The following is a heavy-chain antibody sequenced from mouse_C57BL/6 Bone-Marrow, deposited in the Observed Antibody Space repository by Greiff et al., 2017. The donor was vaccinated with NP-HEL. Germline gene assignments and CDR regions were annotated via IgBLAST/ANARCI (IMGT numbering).Heavy chain of an antibody. V-gene: IGHV1-63*01. CDR2: IYPGGGYT. CDR1: GYTFTNYW. Sequence: VKVVESGAELVRPGTSVKMSCKASGYTFTNYWIGWAKQRPGHGLEWIGDIYPGGGYTNYNEKFKGKATLTADKSSSTAYMQFSSLTSEDSAIYYCARNPAMDYWGQGTSVTVSS. J-gene: IGHJ4*01. CDR3: ARNPAMDY.